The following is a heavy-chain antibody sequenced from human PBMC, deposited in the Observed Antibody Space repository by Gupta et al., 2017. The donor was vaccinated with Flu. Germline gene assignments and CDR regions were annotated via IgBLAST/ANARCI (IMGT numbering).Heavy chain of an antibody. CDR3: AKDYLGFLEWLSRFDY. V-gene: IGHV3-23*01. Sequence: EVPPLESGGGLVQPGGSLRLSSAASGFTFSSYALSWVRQAQGKGLGWVSAISGSGGSTYYADSVKGRFTISRDNSKNTLYLQMNSLRAEDTAVYYCAKDYLGFLEWLSRFDYWGQGTLGNVSS. D-gene: IGHD3-3*01. CDR1: GFTFSSYA. CDR2: ISGSGGST. J-gene: IGHJ4*02.